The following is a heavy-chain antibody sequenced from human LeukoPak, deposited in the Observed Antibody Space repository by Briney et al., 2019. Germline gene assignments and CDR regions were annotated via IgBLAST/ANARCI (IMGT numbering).Heavy chain of an antibody. CDR1: GASISTGGYH. J-gene: IGHJ4*02. Sequence: SETLSLTCTVSGASISTGGYHWSWIRQHPGKGLEWIGYIYYSGGTHYYPSLKSRVTISLDTSKNQFSLKLTSVTAADTAVYYCATAYGSGSYSLDFWGQGTLVTVSS. CDR3: ATAYGSGSYSLDF. D-gene: IGHD3-10*01. CDR2: IYYSGGT. V-gene: IGHV4-31*03.